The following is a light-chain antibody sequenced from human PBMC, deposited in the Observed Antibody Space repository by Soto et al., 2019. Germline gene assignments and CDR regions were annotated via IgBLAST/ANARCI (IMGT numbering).Light chain of an antibody. J-gene: IGKJ4*01. CDR1: QSISSY. CDR2: AAS. CDR3: QQTYSAPLT. Sequence: DIQRTQSPSSLSASVGDRVTITVRASQSISSYLNWYQHKPGKAPKLLIYAASSFQSGVPSRFSGSESGTDFTLTISSLQPEDFATYYCQQTYSAPLTFGGGTKVDIK. V-gene: IGKV1-39*01.